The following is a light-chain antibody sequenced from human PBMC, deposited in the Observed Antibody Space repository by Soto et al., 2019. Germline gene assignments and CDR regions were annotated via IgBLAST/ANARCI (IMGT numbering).Light chain of an antibody. V-gene: IGKV1-12*01. Sequence: DTEMTQSPSSVSASVGDRVTITWRAIQGIRSWLAWYPQTPGKAPKLLIYAASSLQSGVPSRFSGSGSGTDCTRPISCLQSEDVETDYCQQYYSFTLTFGGGTKVDNK. CDR2: AAS. J-gene: IGKJ4*01. CDR1: QGIRSW. CDR3: QQYYSFTLT.